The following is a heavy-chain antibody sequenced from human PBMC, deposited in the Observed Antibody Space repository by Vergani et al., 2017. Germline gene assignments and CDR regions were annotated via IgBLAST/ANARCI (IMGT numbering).Heavy chain of an antibody. V-gene: IGHV4-34*01. J-gene: IGHJ6*02. CDR3: ARGLHYYGSGSYPLGCYGMDV. Sequence: QVQLQQWGAGLLKPSETLSLTCAVYGGSFSGYYWSWIRQPPGKGLEWSGEINHSGSTNYNPSLKSRVTISVDTSKNQLTLKLSSVTAADTAVYYCARGLHYYGSGSYPLGCYGMDVWGQGTTVTVSS. D-gene: IGHD3-10*01. CDR2: INHSGST. CDR1: GGSFSGYY.